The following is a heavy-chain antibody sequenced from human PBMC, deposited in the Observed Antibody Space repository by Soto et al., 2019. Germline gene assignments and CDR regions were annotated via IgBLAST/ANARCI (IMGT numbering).Heavy chain of an antibody. D-gene: IGHD1-1*01. V-gene: IGHV1-69*02. CDR1: GGTTSSYT. J-gene: IGHJ4*02. CDR3: ALRTGNWNPLAD. Sequence: QVQLVQSGAEVERPGSSVKVSCKTSGGTTSSYTIGWVRQAPGQGLEWMGNIVPMINKIDYAQKFQGRVTITADKSTRTVYMELHSLRSEDTAVYFCALRTGNWNPLADWGQGTLVTVSS. CDR2: IVPMINKI.